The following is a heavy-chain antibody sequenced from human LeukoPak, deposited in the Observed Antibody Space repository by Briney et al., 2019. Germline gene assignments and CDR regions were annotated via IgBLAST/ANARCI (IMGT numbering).Heavy chain of an antibody. CDR2: IKQDGSEK. CDR3: ARVEAFDI. V-gene: IGHV3-7*03. J-gene: IGHJ3*02. CDR1: GFTISNYW. D-gene: IGHD2-15*01. Sequence: GGSLRLSCVASGFTISNYWMNWVRQAPGKGLEWVANIKQDGSEKHYVDSVKGRFTISRDNAKNSLYLQMNSLRAEDTAVYYCARVEAFDIWGQGTMVTVSS.